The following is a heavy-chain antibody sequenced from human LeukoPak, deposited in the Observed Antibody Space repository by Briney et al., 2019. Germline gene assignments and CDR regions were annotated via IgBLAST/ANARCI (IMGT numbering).Heavy chain of an antibody. J-gene: IGHJ1*01. Sequence: SETLSLTCAVSGGSISSSYWWCLVRQPPGKGLEWIGEIYHSGSTNYNPSLKSRVTISVDKSKNQFSLKLSSVTAADTAVYYCARAGYGDYYGEYFQHWGQGTLVTVSS. V-gene: IGHV4-4*02. CDR2: IYHSGST. D-gene: IGHD4-17*01. CDR1: GGSISSSYW. CDR3: ARAGYGDYYGEYFQH.